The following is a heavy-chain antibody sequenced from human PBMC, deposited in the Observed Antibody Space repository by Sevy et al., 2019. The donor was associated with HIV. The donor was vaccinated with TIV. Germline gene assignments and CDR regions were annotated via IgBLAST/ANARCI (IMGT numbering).Heavy chain of an antibody. CDR2: ISYDGSFT. D-gene: IGHD6-13*01. CDR1: GFIFSDYT. Sequence: GSLRLSCAASGFIFSDYTLHWVRQAPGTGLEWVAVISYDGSFTYYADSVEGRFTISRDNSKNTLFLQMNGLRHEDTAVYYCARSQGSSWHYFDYWGQGTLVTVSS. J-gene: IGHJ4*02. V-gene: IGHV3-30*04. CDR3: ARSQGSSWHYFDY.